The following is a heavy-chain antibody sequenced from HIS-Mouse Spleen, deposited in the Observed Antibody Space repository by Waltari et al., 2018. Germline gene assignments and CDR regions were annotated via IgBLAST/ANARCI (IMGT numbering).Heavy chain of an antibody. D-gene: IGHD6-13*01. V-gene: IGHV4-39*07. CDR1: GGSIRSRSYY. Sequence: QLQLQESGPGLVKPSETLSLTCTVSGGSIRSRSYYGGWIRQPPGKGLEWIGSICYSGSTYYTPALKSRVTISVDTSKNQFSLKLSSVTAADTAVYYCAREIPYSSSWYDWYFDLWGRGTLVTVSS. CDR2: ICYSGST. CDR3: AREIPYSSSWYDWYFDL. J-gene: IGHJ2*01.